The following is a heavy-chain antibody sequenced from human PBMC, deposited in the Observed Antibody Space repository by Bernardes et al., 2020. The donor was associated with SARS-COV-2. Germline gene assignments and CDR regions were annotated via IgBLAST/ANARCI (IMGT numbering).Heavy chain of an antibody. CDR1: DSSVTYYY. J-gene: IGHJ4*01. D-gene: IGHD2-21*02. CDR3: ARGSSYCGGDCHAD. V-gene: IGHV4-34*01. CDR2: INLGGIT. Sequence: SESLSLTCGVHDSSVTYYYSWIRPAPGKGLEWIGPINLGGITSYSPALQSRVTMSIDTSKNRLSFKMTSVSAADTAMYYCARGSSYCGGDCHADWGQGTLVTGSS.